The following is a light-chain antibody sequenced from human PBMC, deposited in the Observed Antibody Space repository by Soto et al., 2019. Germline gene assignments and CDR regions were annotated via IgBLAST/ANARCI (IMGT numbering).Light chain of an antibody. CDR2: DAS. V-gene: IGKV3-11*01. CDR1: QSVSSY. J-gene: IGKJ5*01. Sequence: IVVIQSPATLSLYLGERATLSCRASQSVSSYLAWYHQKPGQAPPLLIYDASTRATGIPARFSGSGSGTAFTLPTSSLEPEDFAVYYCHQRTTLPLIPFGQETRLDIK. CDR3: HQRTTLPLIP.